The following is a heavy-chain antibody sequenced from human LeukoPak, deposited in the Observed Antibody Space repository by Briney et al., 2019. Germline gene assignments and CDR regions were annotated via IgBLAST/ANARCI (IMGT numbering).Heavy chain of an antibody. CDR2: INPNSGGT. J-gene: IGHJ4*02. V-gene: IGHV1-2*02. D-gene: IGHD1-26*01. CDR1: GYTFTDYY. Sequence: ASVTVSCKTSGYTFTDYYMHWVRQAPGQGLEWMGWINPNSGGTNYAQKFQGRVTMTRDTSISTAYMELSRLRSDDTAVYYCAREFKIVGATNYWGQGTLVTVSS. CDR3: AREFKIVGATNY.